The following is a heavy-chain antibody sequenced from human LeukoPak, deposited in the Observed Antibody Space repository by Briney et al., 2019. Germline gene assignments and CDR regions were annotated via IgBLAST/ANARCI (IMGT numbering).Heavy chain of an antibody. Sequence: GGSLRLSCVASGFTFSSYSMNWVRQAPGKGLEWVSSITSSSTYIHTADSVTGRFTISRDNAKESLYLQMNSLRAEDTAVYYCARSLGSIRGPLDYWGQGTLVTVSS. CDR2: ITSSSTYI. CDR1: GFTFSSYS. CDR3: ARSLGSIRGPLDY. D-gene: IGHD6-13*01. V-gene: IGHV3-21*01. J-gene: IGHJ4*02.